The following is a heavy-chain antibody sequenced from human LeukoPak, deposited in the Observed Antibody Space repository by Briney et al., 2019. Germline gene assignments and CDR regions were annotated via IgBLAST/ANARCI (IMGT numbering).Heavy chain of an antibody. D-gene: IGHD6-19*01. V-gene: IGHV3-20*01. J-gene: IGHJ4*02. CDR2: FNWNGGST. Sequence: PGGSLRLSRAASGFTFDDYAMHWVRQAPGKGLEWVSGFNWNGGSTLYADSVKGRFTISRDNAKNSLYLQMNSLRAEDTALYHCARSSSGWSLYYFDYWGQGTLVTVSS. CDR3: ARSSSGWSLYYFDY. CDR1: GFTFDDYA.